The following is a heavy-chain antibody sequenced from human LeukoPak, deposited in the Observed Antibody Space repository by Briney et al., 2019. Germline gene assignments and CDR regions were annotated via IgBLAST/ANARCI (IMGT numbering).Heavy chain of an antibody. J-gene: IGHJ3*02. CDR3: ARRGTAFDI. CDR1: GGSINSLY. Sequence: SETLFLTCTVSGGSINSLYWSWIRQPPGKGLEWIGYIYYSGSNNYNPSLTSRVTISLDTSKNHFSLKLTSMTAQDTAMYYCARRGTAFDIWGQGTMVTVSS. CDR2: IYYSGSN. D-gene: IGHD3-16*01. V-gene: IGHV4-59*11.